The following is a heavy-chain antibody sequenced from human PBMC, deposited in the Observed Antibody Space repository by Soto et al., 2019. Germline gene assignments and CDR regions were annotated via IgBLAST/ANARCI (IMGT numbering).Heavy chain of an antibody. CDR3: AKDQGSGSYYHTDY. CDR2: ISGSGGST. CDR1: GFTFSSYA. Sequence: EVQLLESGGGLVQPGGSLRLSCAASGFTFSSYAMSWVRQAPGKGLEWVSAISGSGGSTYYADSVKGRFTISRDNSKNTLYLPMNSLRAEDTAVYYCAKDQGSGSYYHTDYWGQGTLVTVSS. V-gene: IGHV3-23*01. D-gene: IGHD3-10*01. J-gene: IGHJ4*02.